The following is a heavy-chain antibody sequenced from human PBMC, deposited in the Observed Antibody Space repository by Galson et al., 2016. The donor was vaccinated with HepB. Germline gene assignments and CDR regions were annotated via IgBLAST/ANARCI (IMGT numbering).Heavy chain of an antibody. CDR3: TRAERQLVV. CDR2: INHSGRT. Sequence: SETLSLTCAVSGDSFSAFYWNWIRQPPGKGLEWIGEINHSGRTTYNPSLKGRVTVSRDMSKNQLSLKLTSVTAADTAVYFCTRAERQLVVWGQGTLVTVSS. V-gene: IGHV4-34*01. CDR1: GDSFSAFY. J-gene: IGHJ4*02. D-gene: IGHD6-13*01.